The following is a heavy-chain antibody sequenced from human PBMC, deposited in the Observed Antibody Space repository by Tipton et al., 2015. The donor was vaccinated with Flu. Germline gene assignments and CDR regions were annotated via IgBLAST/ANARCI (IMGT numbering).Heavy chain of an antibody. V-gene: IGHV3-7*01. J-gene: IGHJ4*02. CDR1: GFTLTNYW. CDR3: VRAIYNSDNY. CDR2: INQDGSQI. D-gene: IGHD1-14*01. Sequence: VQLVQSGGGLVQPGGSLRLSCAASGFTLTNYWVTWVRQAPGKGLEWVANINQDGSQIHYVDPVKGRFTISRDNPVNSMYMQMNSLRAEDTAVYYCVRAIYNSDNYSGQGTLVTVSS.